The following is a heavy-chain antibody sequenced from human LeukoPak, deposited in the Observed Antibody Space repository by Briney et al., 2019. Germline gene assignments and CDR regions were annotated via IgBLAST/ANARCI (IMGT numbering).Heavy chain of an antibody. J-gene: IGHJ4*02. CDR1: GFTFSSYG. CDR2: IWSDDRNK. Sequence: GGSLRLSCAASGFTFSSYGMHWVRQAPGKGLEWVALIWSDDRNKYYADSVKGRFTISRDNSKNTLYLQMNSLRAEDTAVYYCAKDRITIFGVVKGPFDYWGQGTLVTVSS. D-gene: IGHD3-3*01. V-gene: IGHV3-33*06. CDR3: AKDRITIFGVVKGPFDY.